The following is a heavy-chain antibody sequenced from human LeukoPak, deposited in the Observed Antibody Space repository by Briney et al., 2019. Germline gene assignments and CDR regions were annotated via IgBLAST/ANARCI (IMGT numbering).Heavy chain of an antibody. J-gene: IGHJ4*02. V-gene: IGHV3-48*01. D-gene: IGHD3-3*02. CDR2: ISSSSSTI. Sequence: GGSLSLSCAASGFTLGSYTMKWVRQAPGKGREWVSYISSSSSTIQYADSVKGRFTISRDNAENSLYLQMNSLGVEDTAVYYCARAVISIFDNWGQGTLVTVSS. CDR3: ARAVISIFDN. CDR1: GFTLGSYT.